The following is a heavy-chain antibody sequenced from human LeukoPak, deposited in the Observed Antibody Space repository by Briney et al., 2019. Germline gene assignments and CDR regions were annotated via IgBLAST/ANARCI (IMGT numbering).Heavy chain of an antibody. J-gene: IGHJ4*02. Sequence: SETLSLTCTVSGGXISSSRYYWGWIRQPPGKGLEWLGSTYYSGSTSRNPSLKSRVTISVDTSKNQFSLRLSSVTAADTAVYFCARTPIMSTFGGVIVSSKRPYYFDYWGQGTLVTVSS. CDR3: ARTPIMSTFGGVIVSSKRPYYFDY. V-gene: IGHV4-39*01. CDR1: GGXISSSRYY. CDR2: TYYSGST. D-gene: IGHD3-16*02.